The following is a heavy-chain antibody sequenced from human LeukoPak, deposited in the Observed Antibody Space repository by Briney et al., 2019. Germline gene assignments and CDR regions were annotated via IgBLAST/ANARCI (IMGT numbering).Heavy chain of an antibody. D-gene: IGHD2-2*01. V-gene: IGHV4-39*07. CDR1: GDSISSISYY. CDR2: INHSGST. Sequence: SETLSLTCTVSGDSISSISYYWGWIRQPPGKGLEWIGEINHSGSTNYNPSLKSRVTMSVDTSKNQFSLKLSSVTAADTAVYSCARGLNPTTSSRGYWGQGTLVTVSS. CDR3: ARGLNPTTSSRGY. J-gene: IGHJ4*02.